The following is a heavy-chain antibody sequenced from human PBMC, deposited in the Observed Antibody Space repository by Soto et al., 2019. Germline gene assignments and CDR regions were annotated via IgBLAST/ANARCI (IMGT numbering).Heavy chain of an antibody. CDR3: ARELHGGSYGMDV. J-gene: IGHJ6*02. V-gene: IGHV3-13*01. Sequence: EVPLVESGGGLVQPGGSLRLSCAASGFTFSNYDMHWVRQVTGKGLEWVSGITTAGDTYYSGSVKGRFTISREKAKNSFYLQMNSLSAGDTAVYYCARELHGGSYGMDVWGQGTTVIVSS. CDR2: ITTAGDT. CDR1: GFTFSNYD.